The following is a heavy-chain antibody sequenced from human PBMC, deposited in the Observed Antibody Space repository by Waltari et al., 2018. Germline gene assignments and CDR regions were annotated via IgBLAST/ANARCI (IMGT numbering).Heavy chain of an antibody. Sequence: EVQLVESGGGLVQPGGSLRLSCAASGFTFSSYWMSWVRQAPGKGLEWVANIKQDGSEKYYGDSVKGRFTISRDNAKNSLYLQMNSLRAEDTAVYYCARFCRGISGCSCYYYYGMDVWGQGTTVTVSS. D-gene: IGHD2-15*01. CDR3: ARFCRGISGCSCYYYYGMDV. J-gene: IGHJ6*02. CDR1: GFTFSSYW. CDR2: IKQDGSEK. V-gene: IGHV3-7*01.